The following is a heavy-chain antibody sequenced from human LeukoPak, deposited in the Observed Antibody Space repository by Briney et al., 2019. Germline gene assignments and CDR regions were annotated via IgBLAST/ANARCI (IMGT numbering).Heavy chain of an antibody. CDR3: TRGFRFGGEST. V-gene: IGHV3-49*04. CDR2: IRSKAYGGTT. D-gene: IGHD3-10*01. Sequence: PGRSLRLSCTASAFTFGDFAMSWVRQAPGKGLEWVGFIRSKAYGGTTEYAASVKGRFTISRDDSNSIAYLQMNSLKTEDTAVYYCTRGFRFGGESTWGQGTLVTVSS. CDR1: AFTFGDFA. J-gene: IGHJ5*02.